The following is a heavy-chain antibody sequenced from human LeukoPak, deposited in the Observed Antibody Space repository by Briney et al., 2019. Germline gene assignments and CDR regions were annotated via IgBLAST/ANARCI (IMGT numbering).Heavy chain of an antibody. CDR1: GFTFSSFW. V-gene: IGHV3-7*01. CDR3: ARAPIPLSSSWGGKDY. D-gene: IGHD6-13*01. J-gene: IGHJ4*02. CDR2: IKQDGSEK. Sequence: AGGSLRLSCAASGFTFSSFWMSWVRQAPGKGLEWVANIKQDGSEKYYVDSVKGRFTISRDNAKNSLYLQMNSLRAEDTAVYYCARAPIPLSSSWGGKDYWGQGTLVTVSS.